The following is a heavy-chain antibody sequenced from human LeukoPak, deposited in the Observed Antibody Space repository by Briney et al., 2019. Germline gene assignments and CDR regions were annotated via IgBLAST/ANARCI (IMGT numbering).Heavy chain of an antibody. CDR1: GGSISSGSYY. CDR2: IYTSGST. J-gene: IGHJ4*02. V-gene: IGHV4-61*02. Sequence: SETLSLTCTVSGGSISSGSYYWSWIRQPAGKGLEWIVRIYTSGSTNYNPSLKSRVTISVDTSKNQFSLKLSSVTAADTAVYYCARDKGNYDYFDHWGQGTLVTVSS. D-gene: IGHD1-7*01. CDR3: ARDKGNYDYFDH.